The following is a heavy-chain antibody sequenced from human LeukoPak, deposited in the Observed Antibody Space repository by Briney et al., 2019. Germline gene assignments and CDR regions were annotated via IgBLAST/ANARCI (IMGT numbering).Heavy chain of an antibody. CDR3: ARVASTTRRHDVFDI. V-gene: IGHV1-2*02. Sequence: ASVKVSCKASGYTFTSYAMNWVRQAPGQGLEWMGWINPNSGGTNSAQKFQGRVTMTRDTSISTAYMELSRLRSDDTAVYYCARVASTTRRHDVFDIWGQGTMVIVSS. CDR2: INPNSGGT. CDR1: GYTFTSYA. D-gene: IGHD1-1*01. J-gene: IGHJ3*02.